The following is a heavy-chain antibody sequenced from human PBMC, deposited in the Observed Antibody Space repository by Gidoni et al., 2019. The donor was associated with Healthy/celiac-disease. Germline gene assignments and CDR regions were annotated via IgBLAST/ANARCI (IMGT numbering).Heavy chain of an antibody. CDR2: ISSSSSTI. Sequence: EVQLVESGGGLVQPGGSLRLSCAASGFTFSSYSMNWVRKAPGKGLEWFSYISSSSSTIYYADSVKGRFTISRDNAKNSLYLQMNSLRAEDTAVYYCARDGAYCGGDCYSIWGQGTLVTVSS. CDR1: GFTFSSYS. J-gene: IGHJ4*02. V-gene: IGHV3-48*04. D-gene: IGHD2-21*01. CDR3: ARDGAYCGGDCYSI.